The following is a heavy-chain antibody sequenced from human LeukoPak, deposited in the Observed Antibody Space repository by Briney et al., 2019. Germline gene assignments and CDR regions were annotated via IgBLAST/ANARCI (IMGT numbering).Heavy chain of an antibody. Sequence: PGGSLRLSCAASGFTFSNFGMHWVRQAPGKGLEWVTFIPLDGSNKYYADSVKGRFTISRDNSKNTLSLQMNSLRPEDTAIYYCVNGPTQEGYHYYFDYWGQGTLVTVSS. CDR1: GFTFSNFG. D-gene: IGHD5-18*01. CDR2: IPLDGSNK. CDR3: VNGPTQEGYHYYFDY. V-gene: IGHV3-30*02. J-gene: IGHJ4*02.